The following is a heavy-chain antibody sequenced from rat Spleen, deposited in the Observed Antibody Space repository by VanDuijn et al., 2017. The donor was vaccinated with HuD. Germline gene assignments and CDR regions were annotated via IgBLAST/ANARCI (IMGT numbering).Heavy chain of an antibody. CDR2: ISFDGSST. J-gene: IGHJ3*01. Sequence: EVQLVESGGGLVQPGRSMKLSCAASGFTFSNYDMAWVRQAPTKGLEWVASISFDGSSTYYRDSVKGRFTFSRDNAKSTLYLQVDSLRSEDTATYYCTTENYWFAYWGQGTLVTVSS. CDR3: TTENYWFAY. V-gene: IGHV5-20*01. CDR1: GFTFSNYD. D-gene: IGHD1-10*01.